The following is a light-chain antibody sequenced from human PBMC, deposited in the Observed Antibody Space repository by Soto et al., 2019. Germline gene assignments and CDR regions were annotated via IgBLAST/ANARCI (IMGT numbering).Light chain of an antibody. CDR3: LQYETYWT. J-gene: IGKJ1*01. CDR1: QSISSW. V-gene: IGKV1-5*03. CDR2: KAS. Sequence: TLSPADVYVFPGERATLSIRASQSISSWLAWYQQKPGKAPKLLIYKASSLESGVPSRFSGSGSGTEFTLTISSLQPDDFATYYCLQYETYWTFGQGTKVDI.